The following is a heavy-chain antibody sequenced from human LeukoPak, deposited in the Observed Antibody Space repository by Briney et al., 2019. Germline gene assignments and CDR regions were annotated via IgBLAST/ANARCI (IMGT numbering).Heavy chain of an antibody. V-gene: IGHV4-34*01. CDR3: ARGGLPTYYFDY. CDR1: GGSFSGYY. Sequence: SETLSLTCAVYGGSFSGYYWSWIRQPPGKGLEWNGEINHSGSTNYNPSLKSRVTISVDTSKNQFSLKLSSVTAADTAVYYCARGGLPTYYFDYWGQGTLVTVSS. CDR2: INHSGST. J-gene: IGHJ4*02.